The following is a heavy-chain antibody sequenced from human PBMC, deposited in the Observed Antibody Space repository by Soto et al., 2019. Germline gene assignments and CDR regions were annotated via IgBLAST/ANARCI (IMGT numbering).Heavy chain of an antibody. J-gene: IGHJ4*02. D-gene: IGHD5-12*01. CDR3: ARGLPNFSSFDS. Sequence: EVQLVESGGGLVQPGESLRLSCAASGFTFSSYWMHWIRQAPGKGLVWVSRVSSDGSSTVYANSVKGRLTISRDNAKNTVYLQMNSLRDEDTAVYYCARGLPNFSSFDSWGQGTLVTVSS. CDR2: VSSDGSST. CDR1: GFTFSSYW. V-gene: IGHV3-74*01.